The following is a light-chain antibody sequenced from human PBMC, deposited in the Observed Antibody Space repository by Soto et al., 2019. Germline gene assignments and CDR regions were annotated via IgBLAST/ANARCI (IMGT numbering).Light chain of an antibody. CDR3: QECNTWPWT. CDR2: GAS. Sequence: ETLMTQSPATLSVSPGERATLSCRASQSVNNNLAWYQQKLGQAPRVLIYGASTRATGIPARFTGSGSGTESILTITSLQSEDSAVYYCQECNTWPWTFGQGTKVDIK. J-gene: IGKJ1*01. CDR1: QSVNNN. V-gene: IGKV3-15*01.